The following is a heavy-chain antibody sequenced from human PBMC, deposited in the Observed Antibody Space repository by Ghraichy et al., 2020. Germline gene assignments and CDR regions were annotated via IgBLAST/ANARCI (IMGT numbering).Heavy chain of an antibody. J-gene: IGHJ4*02. Sequence: GSLRLSCTASGFTFSDYSMNWVRQTPRKGLEWVSFITSGSSNRYYADSVKGRFTISRDNAKNSLFLQMNSLRDEDTAVYYCARALADVGVFDFWGQGTLVTVSS. D-gene: IGHD3-16*01. CDR3: ARALADVGVFDF. CDR2: ITSGSSNR. CDR1: GFTFSDYS. V-gene: IGHV3-48*02.